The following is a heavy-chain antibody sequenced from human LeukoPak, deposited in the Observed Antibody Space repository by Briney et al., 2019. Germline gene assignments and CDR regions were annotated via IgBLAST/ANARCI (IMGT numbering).Heavy chain of an antibody. V-gene: IGHV3-15*01. J-gene: IGHJ6*02. CDR2: IKSKTDGGTT. D-gene: IGHD2-15*01. Sequence: GGSLRLSCAASGFTFSNAWMSWVRRAPGKGLEWVGRIKSKTDGGTTDYAAPVKGRFTISRDDSKNTLYLQMNSLKTEDTAVYYCTTDPGGLGPDYYYYGMDVWGQGTTVTVSS. CDR1: GFTFSNAW. CDR3: TTDPGGLGPDYYYYGMDV.